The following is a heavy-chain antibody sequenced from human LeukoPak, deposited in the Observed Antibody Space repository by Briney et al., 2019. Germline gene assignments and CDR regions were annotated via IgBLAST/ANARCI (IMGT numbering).Heavy chain of an antibody. D-gene: IGHD6-25*01. Sequence: GGSLRLSCPASGFTVSSNYMSSVRQAPGKGLEWVSLIENGGSTYYADSVKGRFTISRDNSKNTLYLQMNSLRAEDTAVYYCARGAGGRLHFDYWGQGTLVTVSS. CDR1: GFTVSSNY. CDR2: IENGGST. J-gene: IGHJ4*02. CDR3: ARGAGGRLHFDY. V-gene: IGHV3-53*01.